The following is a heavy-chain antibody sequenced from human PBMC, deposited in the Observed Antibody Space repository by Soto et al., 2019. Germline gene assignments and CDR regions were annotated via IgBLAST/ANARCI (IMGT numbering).Heavy chain of an antibody. J-gene: IGHJ4*02. CDR3: AKQGPDY. V-gene: IGHV3-30*18. Sequence: GGALRLCCAASGFTFSSYGMHWVRQAPGKGLEGVAVISYDGSNKYYAHSVKGRFTISRDNSKNTLYLQMNSLRAEDTAVYYCAKQGPDYWGQGTLVTVSS. CDR1: GFTFSSYG. CDR2: ISYDGSNK.